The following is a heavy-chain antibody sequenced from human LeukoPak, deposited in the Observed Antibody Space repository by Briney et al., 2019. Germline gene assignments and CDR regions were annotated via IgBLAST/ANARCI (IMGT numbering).Heavy chain of an antibody. D-gene: IGHD2-2*01. V-gene: IGHV3-48*04. CDR3: ARGPPIVVVPAVEYYYMDV. Sequence: GGSLRLSCVASGFTFSDYSMNWVRQAPGKGLQWVSYISSGSSTIYYAGSVKGRFTISRDNAENSLYLQMSSLRAEDTAVYYCARGPPIVVVPAVEYYYMDVWGKGTTVSVFS. CDR1: GFTFSDYS. J-gene: IGHJ6*03. CDR2: ISSGSSTI.